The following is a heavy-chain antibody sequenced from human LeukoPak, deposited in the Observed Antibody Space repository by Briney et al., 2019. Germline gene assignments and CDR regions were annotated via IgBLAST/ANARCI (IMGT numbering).Heavy chain of an antibody. D-gene: IGHD3-16*02. CDR2: IKQDGSEK. CDR3: ATDYIWGTYRFQY. Sequence: GGSLRLFCVASGFTFSSYWMSWVRQAPGKGLEWVANIKQDGSEKFYVDSVKGRFTISRDNARNSLYLRMNSLRVEDTAVYYCATDYIWGTYRFQYWGQGTLVTVSS. V-gene: IGHV3-7*03. J-gene: IGHJ1*01. CDR1: GFTFSSYW.